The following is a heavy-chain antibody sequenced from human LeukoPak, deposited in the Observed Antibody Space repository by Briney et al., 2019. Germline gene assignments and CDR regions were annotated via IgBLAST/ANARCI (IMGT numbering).Heavy chain of an antibody. CDR1: GDSVSSNSAT. D-gene: IGHD3-10*01. CDR3: ARNYYGSGSYYSHFDY. V-gene: IGHV6-1*01. CDR2: TYYRSKWDY. Sequence: TLSPTCAISGDSVSSNSATWNWIRQSPSRGLEWLGRTYYRSKWDYDYAVSVKSRITINPDTSKNQFSLQLKSVTPEDTAVYYCARNYYGSGSYYSHFDYWGQGTLVTVSS. J-gene: IGHJ4*02.